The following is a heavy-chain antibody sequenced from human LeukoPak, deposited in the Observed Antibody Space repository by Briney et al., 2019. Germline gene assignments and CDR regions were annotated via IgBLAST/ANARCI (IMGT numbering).Heavy chain of an antibody. V-gene: IGHV3-7*01. J-gene: IGHJ4*02. CDR3: ATDRGWRTSGYYLYYFEY. Sequence: GGALRLSCAASGFIFTNYFMSCVRQAPGKGLEGVASIKHDGSEKYYVDSVRGRFTISRDNTMNSLYLQISSLRAEDTAVYYCATDRGWRTSGYYLYYFEYWGQGTLVTFSS. CDR1: GFIFTNYF. D-gene: IGHD3-3*01. CDR2: IKHDGSEK.